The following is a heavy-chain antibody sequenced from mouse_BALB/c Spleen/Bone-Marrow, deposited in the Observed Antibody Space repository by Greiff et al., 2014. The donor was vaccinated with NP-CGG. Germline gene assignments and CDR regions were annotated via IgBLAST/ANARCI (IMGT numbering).Heavy chain of an antibody. Sequence: VQLKQSGAELVKPGASVTLSCTASGFNIKDTYMHWVKQRPEQGLEWIGRIDPANGNTKYDPKFQGKATITADTSSNTAYLQLSSLTSEDTAVYYCAIYYGNYYAMDYWGQGTSVTVSS. CDR2: IDPANGNT. CDR1: GFNIKDTY. J-gene: IGHJ4*01. CDR3: AIYYGNYYAMDY. D-gene: IGHD2-1*01. V-gene: IGHV14-3*02.